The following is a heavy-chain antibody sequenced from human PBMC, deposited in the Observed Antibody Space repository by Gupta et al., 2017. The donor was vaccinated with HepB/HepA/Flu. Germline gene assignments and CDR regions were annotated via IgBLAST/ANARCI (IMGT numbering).Heavy chain of an antibody. CDR3: TRDDRDIVVVPAAPLRGAFDI. D-gene: IGHD2-2*01. V-gene: IGHV3-49*02. CDR2: YGGTT. J-gene: IGHJ3*02. Sequence: YGGTTEYAASVKGRFTISRDDSKSIAYLQMNSLKTEDTAVYYCTRDDRDIVVVPAAPLRGAFDIWGQGTMVTVSS.